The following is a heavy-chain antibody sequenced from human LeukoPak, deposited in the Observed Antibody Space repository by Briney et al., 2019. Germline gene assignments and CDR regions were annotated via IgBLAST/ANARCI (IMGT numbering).Heavy chain of an antibody. CDR1: GGSISSGGYS. CDR2: IYHSGST. Sequence: SETLSLTCAVSGGSISSGGYSWSWIRQPPGKGLEWIGYIYHSGSTYYNPSLKSRVTISVDRSKNQFSLKLSSVTAADTAVYYCARTYCGGGSCYLPRYWHFDLWGRGTLVTVSS. V-gene: IGHV4-30-2*01. CDR3: ARTYCGGGSCYLPRYWHFDL. D-gene: IGHD2-15*01. J-gene: IGHJ2*01.